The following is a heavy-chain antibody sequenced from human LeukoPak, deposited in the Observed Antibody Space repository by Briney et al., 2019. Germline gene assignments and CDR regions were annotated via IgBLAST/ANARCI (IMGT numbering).Heavy chain of an antibody. CDR2: IWYDGSNK. D-gene: IGHD1-1*01. Sequence: GRSLRLSCAASGFTFSSYGMHWVRQAPGKGLDWVAVIWYDGSNKYYADSVKGRFTISRDNSKNTLYLQMNSLRAEDTAVYYCAKDLTTGTLGSDYWGQGTLVTVSS. J-gene: IGHJ4*02. CDR1: GFTFSSYG. CDR3: AKDLTTGTLGSDY. V-gene: IGHV3-33*06.